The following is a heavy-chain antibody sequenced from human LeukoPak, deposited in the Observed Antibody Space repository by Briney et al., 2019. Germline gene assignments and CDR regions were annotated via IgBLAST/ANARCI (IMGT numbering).Heavy chain of an antibody. J-gene: IGHJ4*02. Sequence: PSETLSLTCTVSGGSISSYYWSWIRQPPGKGLEWIGYIYYSGSTNYNPSLKSRVTISVDTSKNQFSLKLSSVTAADTAVYYCARGRRTRGVNFDYWGQGTLVTVSS. CDR3: ARGRRTRGVNFDY. CDR1: GGSISSYY. D-gene: IGHD3-10*01. CDR2: IYYSGST. V-gene: IGHV4-59*01.